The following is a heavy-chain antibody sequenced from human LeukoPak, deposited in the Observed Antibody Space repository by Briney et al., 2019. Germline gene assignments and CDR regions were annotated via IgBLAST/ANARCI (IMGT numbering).Heavy chain of an antibody. Sequence: SVKVSCKASGGTFSSYAISWVQQAPGQGLEWMVGIIPIFGTANYAQKFQGGVTITADESTSTAYMELSSLRSGDTAGYDCATSTGGPLNWLAPWGHGTLVTVSS. D-gene: IGHD2-8*02. CDR1: GGTFSSYA. J-gene: IGHJ5*02. CDR3: ATSTGGPLNWLAP. V-gene: IGHV1-69*13. CDR2: IIPIFGTA.